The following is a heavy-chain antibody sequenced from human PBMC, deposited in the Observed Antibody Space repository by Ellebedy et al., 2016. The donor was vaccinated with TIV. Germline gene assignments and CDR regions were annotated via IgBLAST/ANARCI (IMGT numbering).Heavy chain of an antibody. V-gene: IGHV4-39*06. CDR1: GDSITSGGFF. CDR2: VYYSGST. D-gene: IGHD3-16*01. CDR3: ARVGSLCWLDP. J-gene: IGHJ5*02. Sequence: MPSETLSLTCNVSGDSITSGGFFWDWIRQPPGQGLEWLGSVYYSGSTFYNPSLRSRVTISIDASKNQFHLKLSSVTAADTAVDYCARVGSLCWLDPWGRGIPVTVSS.